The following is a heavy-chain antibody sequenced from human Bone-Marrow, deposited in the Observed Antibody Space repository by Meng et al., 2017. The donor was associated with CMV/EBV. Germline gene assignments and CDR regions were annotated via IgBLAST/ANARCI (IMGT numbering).Heavy chain of an antibody. CDR3: ARGRICSSTSCHREYFQH. J-gene: IGHJ1*01. V-gene: IGHV4-34*01. CDR1: GGSFSGYY. Sequence: SETLSLTCAVYGGSFSGYYWSWIRQPPGKGLEWIGEIYHSGSTNYNPSLKSRVAISVDTSKNQFSLKLSSVTAADTAVYYCARGRICSSTSCHREYFQHWGQGTLVTVSS. CDR2: IYHSGST. D-gene: IGHD2-2*01.